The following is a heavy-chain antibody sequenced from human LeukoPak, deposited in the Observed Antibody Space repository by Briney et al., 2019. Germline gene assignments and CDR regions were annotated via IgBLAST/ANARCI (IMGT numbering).Heavy chain of an antibody. D-gene: IGHD3-10*01. CDR1: GFIFNNYA. Sequence: PGGSLRLSCAASGFIFNNYAMSWVRQAPGKGLEWVSTISGSGITTYYAGSVKGRFAISRDNSKSTLYLQMSSLRAEDTAVYYYVKDRRFGDLDDYRGQGTLVTVSS. CDR2: ISGSGITT. V-gene: IGHV3-23*01. CDR3: VKDRRFGDLDDY. J-gene: IGHJ4*02.